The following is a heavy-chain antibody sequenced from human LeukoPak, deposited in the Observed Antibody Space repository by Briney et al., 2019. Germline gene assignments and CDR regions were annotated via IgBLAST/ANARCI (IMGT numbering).Heavy chain of an antibody. J-gene: IGHJ5*02. CDR3: ARITMVRGRAP. D-gene: IGHD3-10*01. V-gene: IGHV3-74*01. Sequence: GGSLRLSCAASGFPLSTYWMHWVRQAPGQGLVWVSRISGDGNNTNYADSVKGRFTISRDDAKNTLYLQMNSLRAEDTAMYHCARITMVRGRAPWGQGTLVTVSS. CDR1: GFPLSTYW. CDR2: ISGDGNNT.